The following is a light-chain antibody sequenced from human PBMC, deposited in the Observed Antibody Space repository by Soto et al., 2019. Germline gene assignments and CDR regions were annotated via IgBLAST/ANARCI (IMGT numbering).Light chain of an antibody. CDR1: QSVNSK. V-gene: IGKV3-15*01. J-gene: IGKJ5*01. Sequence: EIGMTQSPATLSVSPGDRATLACRASQSVNSKLAWYQQKPGQAPRLLIYGASTRASGVPARFSGSGSGTDFILTISSLQSEDSAVYYCQQHTDWPPITFGQGTRLAIK. CDR3: QQHTDWPPIT. CDR2: GAS.